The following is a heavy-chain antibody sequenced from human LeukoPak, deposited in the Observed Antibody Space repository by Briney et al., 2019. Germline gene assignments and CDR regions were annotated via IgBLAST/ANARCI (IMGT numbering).Heavy chain of an antibody. CDR1: GFTFSSYA. Sequence: TGGSLRLSCAASGFTFSSYAMSWVRQAPGKGLEWVSAISGSGGSTYYADSVKGRFTISRDNSKNTLYLQMNSLRAEDTAVYYCAREGVLRYFDWLLSEEYYFDYWGQGTLVTVSS. V-gene: IGHV3-23*01. D-gene: IGHD3-9*01. CDR3: AREGVLRYFDWLLSEEYYFDY. J-gene: IGHJ4*02. CDR2: ISGSGGST.